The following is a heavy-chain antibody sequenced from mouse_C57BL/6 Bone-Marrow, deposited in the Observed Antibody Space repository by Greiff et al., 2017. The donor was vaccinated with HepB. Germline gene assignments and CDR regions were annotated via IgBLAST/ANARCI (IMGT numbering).Heavy chain of an antibody. CDR1: GFNIKDDY. CDR2: IDPENGDT. J-gene: IGHJ1*03. CDR3: TTAYFDV. Sequence: VQLQQSGAELVRPGASVKLSCTASGFNIKDDYMHWVKQRPEQGLEWIGWIDPENGDTEYAAKFQGKATITADTSSNTAYLQLSSLTSEDTAVYYCTTAYFDVWGTGTTVTVSA. V-gene: IGHV14-4*01.